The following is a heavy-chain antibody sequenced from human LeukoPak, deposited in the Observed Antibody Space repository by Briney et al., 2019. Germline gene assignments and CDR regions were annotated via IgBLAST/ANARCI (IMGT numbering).Heavy chain of an antibody. V-gene: IGHV3-23*01. J-gene: IGHJ4*02. CDR1: GFTFNTYG. CDR2: ISDSGGAT. Sequence: GGSLRLSCAASGFTFNTYGMSWVRQAPGKGLEWVSGISDSGGATYYADSVKGRFTVSRDDPHNTLYLQMNSVRAEDTAVYFCARGGVDHYGSGTYYLMYYFDHWGQGALVTVSS. D-gene: IGHD3-10*01. CDR3: ARGGVDHYGSGTYYLMYYFDH.